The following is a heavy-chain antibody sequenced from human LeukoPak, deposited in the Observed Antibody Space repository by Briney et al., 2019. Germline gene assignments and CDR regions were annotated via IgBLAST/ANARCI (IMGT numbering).Heavy chain of an antibody. J-gene: IGHJ4*02. CDR3: ATAVWLGRWLDY. D-gene: IGHD6-19*01. Sequence: ASVKVSCKVSGYTLTELSMHRVRQAPGKGLEWMGGFDPEDGETIYAQKFQGRVTMTEDTSTDTAYMELSSLRSEDTAVYYCATAVWLGRWLDYWGQGTLVTVSS. V-gene: IGHV1-24*01. CDR1: GYTLTELS. CDR2: FDPEDGET.